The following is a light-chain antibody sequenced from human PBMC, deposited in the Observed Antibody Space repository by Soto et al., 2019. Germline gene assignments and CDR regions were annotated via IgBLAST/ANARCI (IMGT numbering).Light chain of an antibody. CDR2: DVS. V-gene: IGLV2-8*01. Sequence: QSALTQPPSASGSPGQSVAISCTGTSSDVGGYDYVSWYQQYPGKAPKLMIYDVSKRPSGVPDRVSGSKSGNTASLTVSGLQAEDEADYYCSSYAGTHIVFGTGTKVTVL. J-gene: IGLJ1*01. CDR3: SSYAGTHIV. CDR1: SSDVGGYDY.